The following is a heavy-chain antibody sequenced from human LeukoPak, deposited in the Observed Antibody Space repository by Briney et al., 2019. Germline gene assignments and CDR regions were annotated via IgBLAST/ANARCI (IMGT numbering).Heavy chain of an antibody. CDR2: ISYDGSNK. J-gene: IGHJ5*02. D-gene: IGHD2/OR15-2a*01. CDR3: ARGLLERGPFDP. V-gene: IGHV3-30-3*01. CDR1: GFTFCSYA. Sequence: GGSLRLSCAASGFTFCSYAMHWVRQAPGKGLEWVAVISYDGSNKYYADSVKGRFTISRDNSKNTLYLQMNSLRAEDTAVYYCARGLLERGPFDPWGQGTLVTVSS.